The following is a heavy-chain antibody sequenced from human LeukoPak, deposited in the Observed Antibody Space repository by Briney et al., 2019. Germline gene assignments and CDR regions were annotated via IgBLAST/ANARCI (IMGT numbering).Heavy chain of an antibody. J-gene: IGHJ4*02. CDR3: AKDAGIAAAGYFDY. V-gene: IGHV3-43D*03. D-gene: IGHD6-13*01. CDR2: ISWDGGST. Sequence: GALRLSCAASGFTFDDYAMHWVRQAPGKGLEWVSLISWDGGSTYYADSVKGRFTISRDYSKNSLYLQMNSLRAEDTALYYCAKDAGIAAAGYFDYWGQGTLVTVSS. CDR1: GFTFDDYA.